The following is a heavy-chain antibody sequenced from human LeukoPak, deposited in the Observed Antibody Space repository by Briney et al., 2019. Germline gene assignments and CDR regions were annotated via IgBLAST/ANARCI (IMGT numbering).Heavy chain of an antibody. D-gene: IGHD6-13*01. J-gene: IGHJ3*02. CDR2: IYYSGST. CDR1: GGSISSSSYY. CDR3: ARVKLARVRYSSSWYRPCVAFDI. V-gene: IGHV4-39*07. Sequence: SETLSLTCTVSGGSISSSSYYWGWIRQPPGKGLEWIGGIYYSGSTNYNPSLKSRVTISVDTSKNQFSLKLSSVTAADTAVYYCARVKLARVRYSSSWYRPCVAFDIWGQGTMVTVSS.